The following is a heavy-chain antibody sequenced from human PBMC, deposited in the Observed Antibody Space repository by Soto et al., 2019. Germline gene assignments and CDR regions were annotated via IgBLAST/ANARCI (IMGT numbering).Heavy chain of an antibody. J-gene: IGHJ6*03. CDR3: ARSDYGGNYYYYYMDV. CDR1: GYTFTSYD. CDR2: MNPNSGNT. D-gene: IGHD4-17*01. Sequence: ASVKVSCKASGYTFTSYDINWVRQATGQGLEWMGWMNPNSGNTGYAQKFQGRVTMTRNTSISTAYMELSSLRSEDTAVYYCARSDYGGNYYYYYMDVWGKGTTVTVSS. V-gene: IGHV1-8*01.